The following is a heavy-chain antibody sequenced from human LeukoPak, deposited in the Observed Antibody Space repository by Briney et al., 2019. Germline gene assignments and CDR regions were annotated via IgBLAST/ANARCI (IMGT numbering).Heavy chain of an antibody. Sequence: SSETLSLTCTVSGGSISSYYWSWIRQPAGKGLEWIGRIYTSGSTNYNPSLKSRVTISVDTSKNQFSLKLSSVTAADTAVYYCARDGEAAGYYYYYYMDVWGKGTTVTVSS. CDR3: ARDGEAAGYYYYYYMDV. CDR1: GGSISSYY. V-gene: IGHV4-4*07. CDR2: IYTSGST. J-gene: IGHJ6*03. D-gene: IGHD6-13*01.